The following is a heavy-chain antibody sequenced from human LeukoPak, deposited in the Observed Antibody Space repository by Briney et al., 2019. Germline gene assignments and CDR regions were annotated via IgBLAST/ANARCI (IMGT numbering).Heavy chain of an antibody. J-gene: IGHJ5*02. CDR3: VREYSQSYTPLSP. CDR1: GYSFTGYY. D-gene: IGHD3-10*01. Sequence: GASVKVSCKASGYSFTGYYMHWVRQAPGQGLEWMGWIDRSTGTKYAQKFQGRVTMTRDTSISTAYMELNRLTSDDTAVYFCVREYSQSYTPLSPWGQGTLVTVSS. V-gene: IGHV1-2*02. CDR2: IDRSTGT.